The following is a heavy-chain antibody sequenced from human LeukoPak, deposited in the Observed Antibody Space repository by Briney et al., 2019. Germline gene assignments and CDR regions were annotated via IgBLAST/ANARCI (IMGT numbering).Heavy chain of an antibody. J-gene: IGHJ4*02. V-gene: IGHV3-30*04. D-gene: IGHD3-22*01. CDR1: GFTFSSYA. CDR2: ISYDGSNK. CDR3: ARDDSSGYYLPFDY. Sequence: PGGSLRLSCAASGFTFSSYAMHWVRQAPGKGLEWVAVISYDGSNKYYADSVKGRFTISRDNSKNTLYLQMNSLRAEDTAVYYCARDDSSGYYLPFDYWSQGTLVTVSS.